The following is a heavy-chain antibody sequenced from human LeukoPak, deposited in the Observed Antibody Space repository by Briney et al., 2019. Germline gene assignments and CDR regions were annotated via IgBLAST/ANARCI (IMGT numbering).Heavy chain of an antibody. CDR2: IYYSGST. CDR1: TDSISNYY. D-gene: IGHD6-19*01. Sequence: SETLSLTCTFSTDSISNYYWSWIRQPPEKGLEWIGYIYYSGSTNYNPSLKSRVTTSLDRSKNQFSLKLDSMTAADTAVYYCARGRVAGGYYFDYWDQGTLVTVSS. CDR3: ARGRVAGGYYFDY. V-gene: IGHV4-59*01. J-gene: IGHJ4*02.